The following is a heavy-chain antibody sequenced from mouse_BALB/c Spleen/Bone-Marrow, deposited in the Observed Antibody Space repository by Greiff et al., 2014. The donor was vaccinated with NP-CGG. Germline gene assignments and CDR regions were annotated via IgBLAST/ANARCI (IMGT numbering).Heavy chain of an antibody. D-gene: IGHD1-1*02. CDR2: ISNGGTYT. J-gene: IGHJ4*01. CDR1: GFTFSDFY. CDR3: ARSGERYGAMDY. V-gene: IGHV5-4*02. Sequence: EVHLVESGGGLVKPGGSLELSCAASGFTFSDFYMFWFRQTPEKRLEWVATISNGGTYTYYPDSVKGRFTISRDNAKNNLYLQMSSLKSEDTAMYYCARSGERYGAMDYWGQGTSVTVTS.